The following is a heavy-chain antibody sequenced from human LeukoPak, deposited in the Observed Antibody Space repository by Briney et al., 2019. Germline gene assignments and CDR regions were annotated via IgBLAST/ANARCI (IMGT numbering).Heavy chain of an antibody. CDR2: ISWNSGSI. J-gene: IGHJ3*02. V-gene: IGHV3-9*01. Sequence: GRSLTRSSTVFGYLLEDYTMLCNRQAPGKGLEWVSGISWNSGSIGYADSVKGRFTISRDNAKNSLYLQMNSLRAEGTALYYCAKGLTAEGEYAVDIWGQGTMVTVSS. CDR3: AKGLTAEGEYAVDI. CDR1: GYLLEDYT.